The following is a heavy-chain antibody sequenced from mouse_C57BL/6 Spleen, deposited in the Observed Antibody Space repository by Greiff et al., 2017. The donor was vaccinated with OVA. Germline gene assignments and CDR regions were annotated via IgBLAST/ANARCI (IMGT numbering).Heavy chain of an antibody. D-gene: IGHD4-1*01. V-gene: IGHV1-12*01. J-gene: IGHJ2*01. Sequence: QVQLQQSGAGLVRPGASVKLSCKASGYTFTSYNMYWVKQTPRQGLEWVGAIYPGNGDTYYTQKFKGKVTMTVDKSYSTSYMQLSSLTSEDSAVYFCARELGFDYWGQGTTLTVSS. CDR2: IYPGNGDT. CDR1: GYTFTSYN. CDR3: ARELGFDY.